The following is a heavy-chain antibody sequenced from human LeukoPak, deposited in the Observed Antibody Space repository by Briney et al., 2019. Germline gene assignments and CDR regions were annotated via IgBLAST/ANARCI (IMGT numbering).Heavy chain of an antibody. CDR3: AKYRSTAGMVRGVIGY. CDR2: ISGSGGST. CDR1: GFTFSSYG. D-gene: IGHD3-10*01. J-gene: IGHJ4*02. Sequence: GGSLRLSCAASGFTFSSYGMHWVRQAPGKGLEWVSAISGSGGSTYYADSVKGRFTISRDNSKNTLYLQMNSLRAEDTAVYYCAKYRSTAGMVRGVIGYWGQGTLVTVSS. V-gene: IGHV3-23*01.